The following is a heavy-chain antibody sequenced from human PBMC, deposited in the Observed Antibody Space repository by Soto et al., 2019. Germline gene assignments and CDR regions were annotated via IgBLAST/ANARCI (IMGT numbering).Heavy chain of an antibody. J-gene: IGHJ4*02. CDR1: GGIFSSYA. Sequence: QVQLVQSGAEVKKPGSSVKVSCKASGGIFSSYAISWLRQAPGQGLEWMGAVIPILGQAYYAQNFQDRVTINADESTRTAYMDLISLRSDDTAVYFCARVGGVGAPPGADYWGQGTLVTVSS. V-gene: IGHV1-69*01. CDR2: VIPILGQA. D-gene: IGHD1-26*01. CDR3: ARVGGVGAPPGADY.